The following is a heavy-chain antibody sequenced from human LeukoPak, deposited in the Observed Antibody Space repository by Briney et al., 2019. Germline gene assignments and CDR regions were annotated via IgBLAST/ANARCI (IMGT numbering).Heavy chain of an antibody. CDR1: GFSFSRYW. D-gene: IGHD3-22*01. CDR3: ATGHYYDSSGYYPLPDAFDI. CDR2: VNSDGSST. Sequence: QSGGSLRLSCAASGFSFSRYWMHWVRQAPGKGLVWVSRVNSDGSSTNYADSVKGRFTISRDNAKNILYLQMNSLRAEDTAVYHCATGHYYDSSGYYPLPDAFDIWGQGTMVTVSS. V-gene: IGHV3-74*01. J-gene: IGHJ3*02.